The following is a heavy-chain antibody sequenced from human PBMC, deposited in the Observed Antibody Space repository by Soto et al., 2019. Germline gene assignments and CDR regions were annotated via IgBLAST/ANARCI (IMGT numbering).Heavy chain of an antibody. Sequence: SETLSLTCAVSGGSISGSNWWSWVRQPPGKGLEWIGEIYHSGSTNYNPSLKSRVTISVDKSKNQFSLKLSSVTAADTAVYYCARQVKGSNIAAARDWGYFDYWGQGTLVTVSS. CDR3: ARQVKGSNIAAARDWGYFDY. D-gene: IGHD6-13*01. V-gene: IGHV4-4*02. CDR1: GGSISGSNW. CDR2: IYHSGST. J-gene: IGHJ4*02.